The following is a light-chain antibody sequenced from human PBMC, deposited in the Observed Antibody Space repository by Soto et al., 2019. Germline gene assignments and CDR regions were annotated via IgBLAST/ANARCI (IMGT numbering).Light chain of an antibody. CDR2: DAS. V-gene: IGKV3-11*01. J-gene: IGKJ4*01. Sequence: EIVLTQSPAILSLSPGERATLSCRASQSVGTYLDWYQQKLGQAPRLLIYDASNRATGIPARFSGSGSGTDFTLTISRLEPEDFAVYYCQQRVKWLTFGGGTKVEV. CDR1: QSVGTY. CDR3: QQRVKWLT.